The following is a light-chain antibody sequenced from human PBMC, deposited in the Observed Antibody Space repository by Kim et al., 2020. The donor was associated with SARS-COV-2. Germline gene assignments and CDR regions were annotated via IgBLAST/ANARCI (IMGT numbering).Light chain of an antibody. CDR2: WAS. V-gene: IGKV4-1*01. CDR3: QQYYSTPYT. Sequence: RATTNCKSSQSVLYSSNNKNYLAWYQQKPGQPPKLLIYWASTRESGVPDRSSGSGSGTDFTLTISSLQAEDVAVYNCQQYYSTPYTFGQGTKLEI. J-gene: IGKJ2*01. CDR1: QSVLYSSNNKNY.